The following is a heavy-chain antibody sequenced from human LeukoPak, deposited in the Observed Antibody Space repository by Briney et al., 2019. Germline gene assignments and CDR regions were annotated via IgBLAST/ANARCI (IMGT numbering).Heavy chain of an antibody. Sequence: GGSLRLSCAASGFTFSSYGMHWVRQAPGKGLEWVAVISYDGSNKYYADSVKGRFTISRDNSKNTLYLQMNSLRAEDTAVYYCAKVVDSSSSLGLDYWGQGTLVTVSS. J-gene: IGHJ4*02. CDR1: GFTFSSYG. V-gene: IGHV3-30*18. CDR3: AKVVDSSSSLGLDY. CDR2: ISYDGSNK. D-gene: IGHD6-6*01.